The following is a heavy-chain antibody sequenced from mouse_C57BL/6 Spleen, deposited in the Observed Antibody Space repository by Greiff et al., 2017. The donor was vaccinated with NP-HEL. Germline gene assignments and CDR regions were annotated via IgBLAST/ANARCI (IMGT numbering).Heavy chain of an antibody. J-gene: IGHJ2*01. V-gene: IGHV1-82*01. Sequence: QVQLKQSGPELVKPGASVKISCKASGYAFSSSWMNWVKQRPGKGLEWIGRIYPGDGDTNYNGKFKGKATLTADKSSSTAYMQLSSLTSEDSAVYFCARIASNCFDYWGQGTTLTVSS. CDR2: IYPGDGDT. D-gene: IGHD6-2*01. CDR3: ARIASNCFDY. CDR1: GYAFSSSW.